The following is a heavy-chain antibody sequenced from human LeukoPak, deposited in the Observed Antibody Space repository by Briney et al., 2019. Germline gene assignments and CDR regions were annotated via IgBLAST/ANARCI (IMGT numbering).Heavy chain of an antibody. Sequence: PGRTLRLSCAASGFTLSRFWMSWVRQAPGKGLEWGANIKQDGSENYYVDSVNGRITISRDNAKNSLYLQMNSLRAEDTAIYYWARSYGGKLPFDYWGQGTLVTVSS. CDR2: IKQDGSEN. CDR3: ARSYGGKLPFDY. V-gene: IGHV3-7*01. D-gene: IGHD4-23*01. J-gene: IGHJ4*02. CDR1: GFTLSRFW.